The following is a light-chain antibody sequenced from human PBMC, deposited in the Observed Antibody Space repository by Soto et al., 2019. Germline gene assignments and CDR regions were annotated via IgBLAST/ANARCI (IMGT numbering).Light chain of an antibody. CDR2: EVS. CDR3: SSYAGSNNFVV. J-gene: IGLJ2*01. CDR1: SSDVGGYNY. V-gene: IGLV2-8*01. Sequence: QSVLTQPRSVSGSPGQSVTVSCIGTSSDVGGYNYVSWYQQHPGKAPKLMIYEVSKRPSGVPDRFSGSKSGNTASLTVSGLQAEDEADYYCSSYAGSNNFVVFGGGTKLTVL.